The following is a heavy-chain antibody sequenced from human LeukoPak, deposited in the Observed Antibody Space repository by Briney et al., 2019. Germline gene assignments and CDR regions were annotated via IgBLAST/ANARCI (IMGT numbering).Heavy chain of an antibody. CDR2: IYYSGST. CDR1: GGSISSSSYY. CDR3: ARQGYDFWSGYWYYFDY. Sequence: PSETLSLTCTVSGGSISSSSYYWGWIRQPPGKGLEWIGSIYYSGSTYYNPSLKSRVTISVDTSKNQFSLKLSSVTAADTAVYYCARQGYDFWSGYWYYFDYWGQGTLVTVSS. J-gene: IGHJ4*02. D-gene: IGHD3-3*01. V-gene: IGHV4-39*01.